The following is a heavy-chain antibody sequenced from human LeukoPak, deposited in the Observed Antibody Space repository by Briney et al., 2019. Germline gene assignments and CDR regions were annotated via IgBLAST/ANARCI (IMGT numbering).Heavy chain of an antibody. J-gene: IGHJ4*02. CDR2: IYSGGST. Sequence: GGSLRLSCAASGFTVSSNYMSWVRQAPGKGLEWVSVIYSGGSTYYADSVKGRFTISRDNSKNTLYLQMNSLRAEDTAVYYCARADGPNEQQLVEGGFDYWGQGTLVTVSS. CDR3: ARADGPNEQQLVEGGFDY. CDR1: GFTVSSNY. D-gene: IGHD6-13*01. V-gene: IGHV3-66*01.